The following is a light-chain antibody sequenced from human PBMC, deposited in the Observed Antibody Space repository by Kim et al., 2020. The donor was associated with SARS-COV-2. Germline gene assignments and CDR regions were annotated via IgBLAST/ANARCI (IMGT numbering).Light chain of an antibody. CDR1: SGHSSYI. Sequence: SVKRTCTLSSGHSSYIIAWHQQQPGKAPRYLMKLEGSGSYNKGSGVPDRFSGSSSGADRYLTISNLQSEDEADYYCETWDSNTRVFGGGTKLTVL. CDR3: ETWDSNTRV. J-gene: IGLJ3*02. CDR2: LEGSGSY. V-gene: IGLV4-60*03.